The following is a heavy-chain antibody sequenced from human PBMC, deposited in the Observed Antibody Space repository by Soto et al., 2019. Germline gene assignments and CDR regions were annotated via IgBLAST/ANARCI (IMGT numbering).Heavy chain of an antibody. CDR2: ISAYNGNT. Sequence: ASVKVSCKASGYTFTSYGISWVRQAPGQGLEWMGWISAYNGNTNYAQKLQGRVTMTTDTSTSTAYMELRSPRSDDTAVYYCARALPSLRYFDWLLSTPDAFDIWGQGTMVTVSS. CDR1: GYTFTSYG. D-gene: IGHD3-9*01. J-gene: IGHJ3*02. CDR3: ARALPSLRYFDWLLSTPDAFDI. V-gene: IGHV1-18*01.